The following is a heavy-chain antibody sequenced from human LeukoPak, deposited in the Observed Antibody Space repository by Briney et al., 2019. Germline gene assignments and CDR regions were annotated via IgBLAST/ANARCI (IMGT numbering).Heavy chain of an antibody. J-gene: IGHJ4*02. CDR1: GFTFSSYW. D-gene: IGHD5-12*01. CDR3: AGDPFIVATMYDY. Sequence: GGSLRLSCAASGFTFSSYWMSWVRQAPGKGLEWVANIKQDGSEKYYVDSVKGRFTISRDNAKNSLYLQMNSLRAEDTAVYYCAGDPFIVATMYDYWGQGTLVTVSS. CDR2: IKQDGSEK. V-gene: IGHV3-7*03.